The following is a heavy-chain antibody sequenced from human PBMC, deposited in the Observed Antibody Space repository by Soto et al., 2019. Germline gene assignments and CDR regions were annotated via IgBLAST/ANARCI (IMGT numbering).Heavy chain of an antibody. V-gene: IGHV3-48*02. Sequence: EVQLVESGGDLVQPGGSLRLSCVVSGFTFMSYSMNWVRQAPGKGLEWISCIDSGSRTMDYAESVKGRFSISRDNAKNTLYLQMNSLRDEDTPVYYCAKDLSVAVAGALWSQGTLVTVSS. J-gene: IGHJ4*02. CDR2: IDSGSRTM. D-gene: IGHD6-19*01. CDR1: GFTFMSYS. CDR3: AKDLSVAVAGAL.